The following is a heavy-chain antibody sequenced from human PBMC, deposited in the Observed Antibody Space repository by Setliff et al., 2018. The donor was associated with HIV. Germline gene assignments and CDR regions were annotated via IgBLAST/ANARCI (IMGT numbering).Heavy chain of an antibody. CDR1: GGSISSGSYY. J-gene: IGHJ3*02. D-gene: IGHD4-4*01. CDR2: IYTSGST. Sequence: SSETLSLTCTVSGGSISSGSYYWSWIRQPAGKGLEWIGRIYTSGSTNYNPSLKSRVTISVDTSKNQFSLKLSSVTAADTAVYYCARDGETTVMGDAFDIWGQGTMVTVSS. V-gene: IGHV4-61*02. CDR3: ARDGETTVMGDAFDI.